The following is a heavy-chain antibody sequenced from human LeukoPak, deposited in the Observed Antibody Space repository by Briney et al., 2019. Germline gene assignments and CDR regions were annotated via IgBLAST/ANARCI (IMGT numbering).Heavy chain of an antibody. V-gene: IGHV3-30*04. CDR2: ISYDGSNK. Sequence: PGGSLRLSCAASGFTFSSYAMHWVRQAPGKGLEWVAVISYDGSNKYYADSVKGRFTISRDNSKNTLYLQMNSLRAEDTAVYYCAKDQVAYCGGDCSNIDYWGQGTLVTVSS. D-gene: IGHD2-21*02. J-gene: IGHJ4*02. CDR1: GFTFSSYA. CDR3: AKDQVAYCGGDCSNIDY.